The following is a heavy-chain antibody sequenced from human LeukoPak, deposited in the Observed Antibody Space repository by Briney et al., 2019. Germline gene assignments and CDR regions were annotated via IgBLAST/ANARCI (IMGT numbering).Heavy chain of an antibody. CDR3: ARVSSSSWYQFDY. Sequence: SETLSLTCTVSGGSISSYYWSWSRQPPGKGLEWIGYIYYSGSTNYNPSLKSRVTISVDTSKNQFSLKLSSVTAADTAVYYCARVSSSSWYQFDYWGQGTLVTVSS. J-gene: IGHJ4*02. CDR2: IYYSGST. D-gene: IGHD6-13*01. CDR1: GGSISSYY. V-gene: IGHV4-59*12.